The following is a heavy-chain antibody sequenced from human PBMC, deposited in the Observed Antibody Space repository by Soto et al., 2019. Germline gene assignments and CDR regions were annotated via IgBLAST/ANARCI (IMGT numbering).Heavy chain of an antibody. V-gene: IGHV1-69*13. CDR1: GGTFSSYA. J-gene: IGHJ4*02. D-gene: IGHD5-12*01. CDR3: ARDGDGYNWGPFDY. Sequence: SVKVSCKASGGTFSSYAISWVRQAPGQGLEWMGGIIPIFGTANYAQKFQGRVTITADESTSTAYMELSSLRSEDTAVYYCARDGDGYNWGPFDYWGQGTLVTVSS. CDR2: IIPIFGTA.